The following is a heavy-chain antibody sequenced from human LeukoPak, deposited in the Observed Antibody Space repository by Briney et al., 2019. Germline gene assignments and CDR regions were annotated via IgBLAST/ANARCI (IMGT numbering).Heavy chain of an antibody. CDR2: INPSGGST. CDR3: ARNGGLRFLEWLFSSAYYYYYYMDV. J-gene: IGHJ6*03. V-gene: IGHV1-46*01. Sequence: GASVKVSCKASGYTFTSYYMHWVRQAPGQGLEWMGIINPSGGSTSYAQKFQGRVTMTRDMSTSTVYMELSSLRSEDTAVYYCARNGGLRFLEWLFSSAYYYYYYMDVWGKGTTVTVSS. D-gene: IGHD3-3*01. CDR1: GYTFTSYY.